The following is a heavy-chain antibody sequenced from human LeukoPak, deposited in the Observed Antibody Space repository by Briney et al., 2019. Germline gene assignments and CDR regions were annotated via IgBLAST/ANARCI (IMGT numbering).Heavy chain of an antibody. V-gene: IGHV4-38-2*02. CDR3: AREHSGLRYFDWLLSYFDY. CDR1: GYSISSGYY. Sequence: SETLSLTCTVSGYSISSGYYWGWIRQPPGKGLEWIGSIYHSGSTYYNPSLKSRVTISVDTSKNQFSLKLSSVTAADTAVYYCAREHSGLRYFDWLLSYFDYWGQGTLVTVSS. D-gene: IGHD3-9*01. CDR2: IYHSGST. J-gene: IGHJ4*02.